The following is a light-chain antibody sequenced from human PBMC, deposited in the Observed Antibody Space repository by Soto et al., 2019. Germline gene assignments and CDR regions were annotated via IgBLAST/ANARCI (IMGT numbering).Light chain of an antibody. J-gene: IGKJ2*01. CDR1: QSVSSSF. CDR2: GAS. V-gene: IGKV3-20*01. CDR3: QQYGSSPPNT. Sequence: EIVLTQSPGTLSLSPGERAALSCRASQSVSSSFLAWYQQKPGQAPRLLIYGASIRATGIPDRFSGSGSGTYFTLTISRLEPEDFAVYYCQQYGSSPPNTFGQGTKLEIK.